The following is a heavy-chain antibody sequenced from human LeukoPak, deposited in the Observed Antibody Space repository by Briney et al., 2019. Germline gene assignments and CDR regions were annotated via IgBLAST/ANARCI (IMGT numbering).Heavy chain of an antibody. CDR1: GFTFSAYS. D-gene: IGHD2-2*01. V-gene: IGHV3-21*01. CDR2: ISSSGIYI. Sequence: PGGSLRLSCAASGFTFSAYSMNWVRQAPGKGLEWVSSISSSGIYIYYADSVKGRFTISRDNAKNSLYLQMNSLRAEDTAVYYCARARYCSSTNCYEHDYWGQGTLVTVSS. CDR3: ARARYCSSTNCYEHDY. J-gene: IGHJ4*02.